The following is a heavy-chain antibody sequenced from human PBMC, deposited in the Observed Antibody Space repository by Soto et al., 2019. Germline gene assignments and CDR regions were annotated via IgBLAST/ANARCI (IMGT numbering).Heavy chain of an antibody. V-gene: IGHV1-18*04. CDR2: ISAYNGNT. CDR3: ARRGRTWYYDFWSGSYPGYYGMDV. Sequence: ASVKVSCKASGYTFTSYGISWVRQAPGQGLEWMGWISAYNGNTNYGQKLQGRVTMTTDTSTSTAYMELRSLRADDTAVYYCARRGRTWYYDFWSGSYPGYYGMDVWGQGTTVTVSS. CDR1: GYTFTSYG. J-gene: IGHJ6*02. D-gene: IGHD3-3*01.